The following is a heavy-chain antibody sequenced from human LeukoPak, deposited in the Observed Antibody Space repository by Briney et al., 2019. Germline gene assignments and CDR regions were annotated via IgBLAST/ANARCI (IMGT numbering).Heavy chain of an antibody. CDR2: ISYDGSNK. D-gene: IGHD5-18*01. V-gene: IGHV3-30-3*01. CDR1: GFTFSSYA. J-gene: IGHJ4*02. CDR3: AKDVDSGYTYFVVY. Sequence: GGSLRLSCAASGFTFSSYAMHWVRQAPGKGLEWVAVISYDGSNKYYADSVKGRFTISRDNSKNTLYLQMNSLRAEDTAAYYCAKDVDSGYTYFVVYWGQGTLVTVSS.